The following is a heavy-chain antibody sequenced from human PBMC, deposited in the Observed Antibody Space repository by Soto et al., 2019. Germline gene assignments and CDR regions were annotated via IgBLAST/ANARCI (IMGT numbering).Heavy chain of an antibody. D-gene: IGHD6-19*01. J-gene: IGHJ5*02. CDR3: ARAYSSGLGAWFDP. Sequence: PSKTLYLTCTVSGGSISSYYWRWIRQPPGKGLEWIGYIYYSGSTNYNPSLKSRVTISVDTSKNQFSLKLSSVTAADTAVYYCARAYSSGLGAWFDPWGQGTLVTVSS. CDR2: IYYSGST. V-gene: IGHV4-59*01. CDR1: GGSISSYY.